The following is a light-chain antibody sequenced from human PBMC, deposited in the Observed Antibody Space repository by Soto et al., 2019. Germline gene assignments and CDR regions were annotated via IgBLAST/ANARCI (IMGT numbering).Light chain of an antibody. CDR2: AAS. Sequence: EIVMTQSVATLSVSPGQSSTLSCRASQSVRSNLAWYQHKPGQTPRLLIYAASSRATGIPDRFSGSGSGTEFTLTISGLEPEDSAVYYCQRIAVGQGKRLEIK. CDR1: QSVRSN. J-gene: IGKJ5*01. V-gene: IGKV3D-15*01. CDR3: QRIA.